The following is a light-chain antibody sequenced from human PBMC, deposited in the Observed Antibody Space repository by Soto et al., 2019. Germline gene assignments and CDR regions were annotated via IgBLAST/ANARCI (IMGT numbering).Light chain of an antibody. CDR1: QSVDRY. Sequence: EVVLKQSPDTLSLSPGETATLSCRASQSVDRYVAWYQQKVGQAPRLLIYGASTRATGIPARFSGSGSGTDFTLTSSSLEPEDFAVYCCQQRSKWPLTFGRGAKVDIK. V-gene: IGKV3-11*01. CDR3: QQRSKWPLT. CDR2: GAS. J-gene: IGKJ4*01.